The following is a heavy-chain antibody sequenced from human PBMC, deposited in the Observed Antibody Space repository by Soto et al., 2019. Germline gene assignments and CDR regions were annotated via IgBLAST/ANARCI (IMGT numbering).Heavy chain of an antibody. CDR2: ITSTGSTT. CDR3: VRDLEFAVAGTADYYYYFGMDV. J-gene: IGHJ6*02. V-gene: IGHV3-48*01. CDR1: GFTFSSYT. Sequence: GGYLRLSCAPSGFTFSSYTMNWVRQAPGKGLEWISYITSTGSTTYYADSVKGRFTISRDNAKNSLYLQMNSLRVEDPAVYYCVRDLEFAVAGTADYYYYFGMDVWGQGTTVTVSS. D-gene: IGHD6-19*01.